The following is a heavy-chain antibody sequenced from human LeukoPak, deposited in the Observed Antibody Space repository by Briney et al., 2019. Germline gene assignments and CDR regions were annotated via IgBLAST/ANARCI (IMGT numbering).Heavy chain of an antibody. CDR3: ARDLVQVGIFGVVRLDGYFDY. CDR2: IIPIFGTA. J-gene: IGHJ4*02. D-gene: IGHD3-3*01. V-gene: IGHV1-69*13. Sequence: SVKVSCKASGYTFTSYAISWVRQAPGQGLEWMGGIIPIFGTANYAQKFQGRVTITADESTSTAYMELSSLRSEDTAVYYCARDLVQVGIFGVVRLDGYFDYWGQGTLVTVSS. CDR1: GYTFTSYA.